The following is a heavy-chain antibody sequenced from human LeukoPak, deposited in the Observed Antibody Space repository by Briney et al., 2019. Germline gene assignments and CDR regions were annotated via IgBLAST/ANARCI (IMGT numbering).Heavy chain of an antibody. CDR2: IYYSGST. V-gene: IGHV4-30-4*01. Sequence: SQTLSLTCTVSGASISSGDYYWSWIRQPPGKGLEWIGYIYYSGSTYYNPSLKSRVTISLDTSKNHFSLKLSSVTAADTAVYYCARGGGQFDYWGQGTLVTVSS. D-gene: IGHD3-16*01. CDR3: ARGGGQFDY. CDR1: GASISSGDYY. J-gene: IGHJ4*02.